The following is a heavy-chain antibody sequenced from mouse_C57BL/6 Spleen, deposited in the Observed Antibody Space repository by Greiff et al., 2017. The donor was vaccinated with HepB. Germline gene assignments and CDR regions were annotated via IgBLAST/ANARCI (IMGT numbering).Heavy chain of an antibody. CDR3: ARYPNGPFDY. CDR1: GYAFSSYW. Sequence: VKLVESGAELVKPGASVKISCKASGYAFSSYWMNWVKQRPGKGLEWIGQIYPGDGDTNYNGKFKGKATLTADKSSSTAYMQLSSLTSEDSAVYFCARYPNGPFDYWGQGTTLTVSS. J-gene: IGHJ2*01. CDR2: IYPGDGDT. V-gene: IGHV1-80*01.